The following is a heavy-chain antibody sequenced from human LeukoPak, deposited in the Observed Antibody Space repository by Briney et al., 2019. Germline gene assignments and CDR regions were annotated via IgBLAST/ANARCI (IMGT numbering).Heavy chain of an antibody. V-gene: IGHV1-2*02. D-gene: IGHD3-22*01. CDR1: GYTFTGYY. CDR3: ARDLSGWGKRTYYDSSGYPKQPGRFDY. J-gene: IGHJ4*02. Sequence: ASVKVSCKASGYTFTGYYMHWVRQAPGQGLEWMGWINPNSGGTNYAQKFQGRVTMTRDTSISTAYMELSRLRSDDTAVYYCARDLSGWGKRTYYDSSGYPKQPGRFDYWGQGTLVTVSS. CDR2: INPNSGGT.